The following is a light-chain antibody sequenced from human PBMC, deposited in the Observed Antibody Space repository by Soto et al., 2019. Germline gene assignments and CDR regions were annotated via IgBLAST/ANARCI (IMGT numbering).Light chain of an antibody. CDR1: SSNIGAGYD. J-gene: IGLJ3*02. CDR2: DNS. CDR3: QSHDSSLSGWV. Sequence: QPVLTQPPSVSGAPGQRVTISCTGSSSNIGAGYDVHWYQQLPGTAPKLLIYDNSNRPSGVPDRFSGSKSGTSASLAITGLQAEDEADYYCQSHDSSLSGWVFGGGTKLTVL. V-gene: IGLV1-40*01.